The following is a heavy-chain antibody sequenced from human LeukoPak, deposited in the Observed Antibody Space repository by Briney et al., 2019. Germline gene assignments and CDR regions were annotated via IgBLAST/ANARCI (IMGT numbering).Heavy chain of an antibody. CDR1: GFPFSSYW. CDR3: TRVGYIDEGIDY. CDR2: IKQDGSKK. Sequence: PGGSLRLSCVASGFPFSSYWMTWVRQVPGKGLEWVANIKQDGSKKSYVDSVKGRFTISRDNAKNSLYLQMNSLRAEDTAIYYCTRVGYIDEGIDYWGQGTLVIVSS. J-gene: IGHJ4*02. V-gene: IGHV3-7*04. D-gene: IGHD5-24*01.